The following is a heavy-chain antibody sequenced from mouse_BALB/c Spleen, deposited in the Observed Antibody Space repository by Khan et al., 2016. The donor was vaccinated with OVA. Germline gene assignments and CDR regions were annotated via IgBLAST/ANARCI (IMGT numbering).Heavy chain of an antibody. D-gene: IGHD2-10*01. V-gene: IGHV9-3-1*01. CDR2: INTYTGEP. Sequence: QIQLVQSGPELKKPGETVKISCKASGYTFTNYGMNWVKQAPGKGLKWMGWINTYTGEPTYADDFKGRFAFSLETSANTAYLQINNHKNEDTATYFCARPPYFSYVMGYWGQGTSVTVSS. CDR3: ARPPYFSYVMGY. CDR1: GYTFTNYG. J-gene: IGHJ4*01.